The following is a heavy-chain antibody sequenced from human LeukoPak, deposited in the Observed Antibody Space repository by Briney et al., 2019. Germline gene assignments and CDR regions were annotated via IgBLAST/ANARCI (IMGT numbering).Heavy chain of an antibody. CDR3: ARDGRFLEWLPNYFDY. J-gene: IGHJ4*02. Sequence: GGSLRLSCAASGFTFSSYSMNWVRQAPGQGLEWVSSISSSSSYIYYADSVKGRFTISRDNAKNSLYLQMNSLRAEDTAVYYCARDGRFLEWLPNYFDYWGQGTLVTVSS. CDR2: ISSSSSYI. D-gene: IGHD3-3*01. V-gene: IGHV3-21*01. CDR1: GFTFSSYS.